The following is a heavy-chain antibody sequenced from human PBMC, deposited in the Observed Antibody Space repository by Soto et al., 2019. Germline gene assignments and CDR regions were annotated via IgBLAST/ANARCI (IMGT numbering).Heavy chain of an antibody. V-gene: IGHV3-7*01. CDR1: GFTFSNYW. Sequence: EVQLVESGGGLVQPGGSLRLSCAASGFTFSNYWMTWFRQAPGKGLEWVANINQDGSAKYYVDSVKGRFTISRDNAKNSLDLQMNSLRAEDTAVYYCARSVDYWGQGTLVTVSS. J-gene: IGHJ4*02. CDR3: ARSVDY. CDR2: INQDGSAK.